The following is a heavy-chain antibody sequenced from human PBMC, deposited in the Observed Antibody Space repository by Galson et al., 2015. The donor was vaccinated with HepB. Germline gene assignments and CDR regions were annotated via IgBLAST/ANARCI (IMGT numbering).Heavy chain of an antibody. J-gene: IGHJ2*01. Sequence: SVTVSCKASGYTFTSHDINWVRQATGQGLEWMGWMNPNSGNAGYAQKFQGRVTMTRDTSISTAYMELSSLRSEDTAVYYCTRRATDRYWYFDLWGHGTLVTVSS. CDR1: GYTFTSHD. CDR3: TRRATDRYWYFDL. CDR2: MNPNSGNA. V-gene: IGHV1-8*01. D-gene: IGHD1-1*01.